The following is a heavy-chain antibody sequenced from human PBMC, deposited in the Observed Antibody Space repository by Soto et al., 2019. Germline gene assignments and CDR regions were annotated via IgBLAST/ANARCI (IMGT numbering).Heavy chain of an antibody. J-gene: IGHJ5*02. CDR3: AKEPSLNDILTGYTNWFDP. V-gene: IGHV3-9*01. CDR1: GFTFDDYA. Sequence: GGSLRLSCAASGFTFDDYAMHWVRQAPGKGLEWVSGISWNSGSIGYADSVKGRFTISRDNAKNSLYLQMNSLRAEDTALYYCAKEPSLNDILTGYTNWFDPWGQGTLVTVSS. CDR2: ISWNSGSI. D-gene: IGHD3-9*01.